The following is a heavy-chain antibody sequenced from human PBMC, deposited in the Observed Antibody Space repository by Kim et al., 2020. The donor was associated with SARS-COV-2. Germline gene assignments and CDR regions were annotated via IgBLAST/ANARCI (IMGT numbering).Heavy chain of an antibody. Sequence: SETLSLTCTVSGDSISRYYWNWIRQPPGRGLEWIGYLSYRGSTNINPSLKSRVTISGDTSKTKFSLELNSVTAADTAFYYCARHKGIDQPEMWLDPWGQGILVIVSS. CDR2: LSYRGST. CDR1: GDSISRYY. J-gene: IGHJ5*02. CDR3: ARHKGIDQPEMWLDP. D-gene: IGHD2-2*01. V-gene: IGHV4-59*08.